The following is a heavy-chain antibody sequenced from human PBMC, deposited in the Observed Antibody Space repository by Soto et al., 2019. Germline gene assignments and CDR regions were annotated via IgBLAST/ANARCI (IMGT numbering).Heavy chain of an antibody. CDR1: RFTFSDYY. CDR3: AGGVTGGTGFDY. J-gene: IGHJ4*02. V-gene: IGHV3-11*01. D-gene: IGHD2-8*02. CDR2: ISSDGGTI. Sequence: QVQLVESGGGLVKPGGSLRLSCAASRFTFSDYYMSWIRQASETGLEWISYISSDGGTIYYADSVKGRFTISRDNAKKLLYLQMNSLRAEDTAVYFCAGGVTGGTGFDYWGQGTLVTVSS.